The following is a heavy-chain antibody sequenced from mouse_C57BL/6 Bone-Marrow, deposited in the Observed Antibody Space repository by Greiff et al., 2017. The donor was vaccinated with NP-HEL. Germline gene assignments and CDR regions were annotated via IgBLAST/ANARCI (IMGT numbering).Heavy chain of an antibody. CDR3: ARSATTVVPFDY. CDR2: IRNKANGYTT. D-gene: IGHD1-1*01. J-gene: IGHJ2*01. V-gene: IGHV7-3*01. Sequence: EVQGVESGGGLVQPGGSLSLSCAASGFTFTDYYMSWVRQPPGKALEWLGFIRNKANGYTTEYSASVKGRFTISRDNSQSILYLQMNALRAEDSATYYCARSATTVVPFDYWGQGTTLTVSS. CDR1: GFTFTDYY.